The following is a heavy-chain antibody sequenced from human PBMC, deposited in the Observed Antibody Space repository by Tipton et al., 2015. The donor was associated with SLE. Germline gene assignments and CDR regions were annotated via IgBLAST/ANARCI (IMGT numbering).Heavy chain of an antibody. J-gene: IGHJ3*01. V-gene: IGHV3-74*01. Sequence: SLRLSCAASEVTFSSHWIHWVRQVPGKGLVWVSRIKNDVSLTSYADFVKGRFTISRDSAKNSLYLQMNSLRVEDTALYYCVRDITVLRYVYGDAFDLWGQGTLVTVSS. D-gene: IGHD1-14*01. CDR1: EVTFSSHW. CDR3: VRDITVLRYVYGDAFDL. CDR2: IKNDVSLT.